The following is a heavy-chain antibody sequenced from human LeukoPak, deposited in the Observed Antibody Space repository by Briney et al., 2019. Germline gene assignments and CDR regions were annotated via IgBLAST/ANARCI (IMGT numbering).Heavy chain of an antibody. Sequence: GASVKVSCKASGYTFSGYYMHWVRQAPGQGLEWMGWINPNSGGTNYAQKFQGRVTMTRDTSISTAYMELSRLRSDDTAVYYCARDASGYCSSTSCSYFDYWGQGTLVTVSS. D-gene: IGHD2-2*01. J-gene: IGHJ4*02. CDR1: GYTFSGYY. CDR3: ARDASGYCSSTSCSYFDY. CDR2: INPNSGGT. V-gene: IGHV1-2*02.